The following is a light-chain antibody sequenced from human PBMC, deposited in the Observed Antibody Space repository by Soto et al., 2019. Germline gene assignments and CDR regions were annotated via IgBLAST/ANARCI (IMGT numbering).Light chain of an antibody. J-gene: IGLJ1*01. Sequence: QSVLTQPASVSGSPGQSITISCTGTSSDGGGYNYVSWYQQHPGKAPKLMIYDVSNRPSGVSNRFSGSKSGNTASLTISGLQAEDEADYYCSSYTSSSPLYVFGTGTKLTVL. CDR3: SSYTSSSPLYV. CDR1: SSDGGGYNY. V-gene: IGLV2-14*01. CDR2: DVS.